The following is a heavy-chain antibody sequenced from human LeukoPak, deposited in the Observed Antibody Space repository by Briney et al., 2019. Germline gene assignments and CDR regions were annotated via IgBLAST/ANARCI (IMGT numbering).Heavy chain of an antibody. V-gene: IGHV4-59*03. D-gene: IGHD3-10*01. CDR2: IYYSGTT. CDR1: GGSTSGYH. CDR3: AKFEEFGRNHHYLDV. Sequence: LETLSLTCSVSGGSTSGYHWSWIRQTPGKGLEWIGHIYYSGTTYYNPSLESRVTISIDTSKNQFSLKLSSVTAADTAIYYCAKFEEFGRNHHYLDVSRKGTTVIVSS. J-gene: IGHJ6*03.